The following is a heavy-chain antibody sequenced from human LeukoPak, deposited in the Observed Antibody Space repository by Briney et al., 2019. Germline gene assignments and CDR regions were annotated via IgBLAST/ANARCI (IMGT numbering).Heavy chain of an antibody. J-gene: IGHJ4*02. V-gene: IGHV4-59*08. CDR3: ASGERGYSYGPLDY. CDR1: GGSIRSYY. CDR2: IFYAGST. D-gene: IGHD5-18*01. Sequence: SETLSPTCTVSGGSIRSYYWGWIRQPPGKGLEWIGYIFYAGSTTYNPSLKSRVTISIDTSKNQFSLKLNSVTAADTAVYYCASGERGYSYGPLDYWGQGILVTVSS.